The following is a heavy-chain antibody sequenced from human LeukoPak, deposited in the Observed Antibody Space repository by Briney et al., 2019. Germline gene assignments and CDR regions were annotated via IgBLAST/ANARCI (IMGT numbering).Heavy chain of an antibody. V-gene: IGHV4-34*01. Sequence: PSETLSLTCAVYGGSFSGYYWSWIRQPPGKGLEWIGEINHSGSTNYNPSLKSRVTISVDTSKNQFSLKLSSVTAADTAVYYGASERNKWLRSSFDYWGQGTLVTVSS. CDR2: INHSGST. CDR1: GGSFSGYY. J-gene: IGHJ4*02. D-gene: IGHD5-12*01. CDR3: ASERNKWLRSSFDY.